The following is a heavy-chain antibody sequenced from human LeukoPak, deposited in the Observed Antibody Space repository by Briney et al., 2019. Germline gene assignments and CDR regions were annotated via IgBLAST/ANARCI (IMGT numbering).Heavy chain of an antibody. CDR2: IQHDGSEK. CDR1: GFTSSRYW. D-gene: IGHD6-13*01. Sequence: GGSLRLSCAASGFTSSRYWMSWVRQAPGKGLEWVANIQHDGSEKDSVDSVEGRFTVSRDNAKSSLFLQMNSLRAEDTAVYYCARDLMGIAYRGAFYYWGQGTLVTVSS. CDR3: ARDLMGIAYRGAFYY. V-gene: IGHV3-7*01. J-gene: IGHJ4*02.